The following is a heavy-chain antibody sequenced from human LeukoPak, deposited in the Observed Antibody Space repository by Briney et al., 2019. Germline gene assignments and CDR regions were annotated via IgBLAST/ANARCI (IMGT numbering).Heavy chain of an antibody. Sequence: SETLSLTCTVSGGSISSGGYYWSWIRQHPGKGLEWIGYIYYSGSTYYNPSLKSRVTISVDTSKNQFSLKLSSVTAADTAVYYCARETTLQRVVAASTHPYYYYYGMDVWGQGTTVTVSS. CDR3: ARETTLQRVVAASTHPYYYYYGMDV. CDR2: IYYSGST. V-gene: IGHV4-31*03. D-gene: IGHD2-15*01. CDR1: GGSISSGGYY. J-gene: IGHJ6*02.